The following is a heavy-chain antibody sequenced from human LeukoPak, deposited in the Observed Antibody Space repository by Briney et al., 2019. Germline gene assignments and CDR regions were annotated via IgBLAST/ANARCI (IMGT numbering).Heavy chain of an antibody. J-gene: IGHJ4*02. D-gene: IGHD3-3*01. CDR1: GFTFSSYA. Sequence: GRSLRLSCAASGFTFSSYAMSWVRQAPGKGLEWVSAISGSGGSTYYADSVKGRFTISRDNSKSTLYLQMNSLRAEDTAVYYCAKDALYDFWSGYYPLFDYWGQGTLVTVSS. CDR3: AKDALYDFWSGYYPLFDY. CDR2: ISGSGGST. V-gene: IGHV3-23*01.